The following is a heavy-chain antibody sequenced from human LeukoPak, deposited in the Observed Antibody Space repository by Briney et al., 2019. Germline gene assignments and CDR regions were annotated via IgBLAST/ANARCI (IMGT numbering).Heavy chain of an antibody. V-gene: IGHV4-34*01. CDR3: ARGGGNYYGSGTPRRVIWFDP. CDR1: GGSFSGYY. Sequence: SETLSLTCAVYGGSFSGYYWSWIRQPPGKGLXXXXXXXHSGSTNYNPSLKSRVTISVDTSKNQFSLKLSSVTAADTAVYYCARGGGNYYGSGTPRRVIWFDPWGQGTLVTVSS. CDR2: XXHSGST. J-gene: IGHJ5*02. D-gene: IGHD3-10*01.